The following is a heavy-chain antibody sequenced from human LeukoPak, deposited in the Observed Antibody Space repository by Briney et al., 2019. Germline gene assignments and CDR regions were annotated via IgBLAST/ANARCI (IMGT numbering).Heavy chain of an antibody. D-gene: IGHD5-12*01. J-gene: IGHJ4*02. V-gene: IGHV4-39*01. Sequence: SETLSLTCTVSGGSISSSSYYWGWIRQPPGKGPEWIGSIYYSGSTYYNPSLKSRVTISVDTSKNQFSLKLSSVTAADTAVYYCARSIVATMSFDYWGQGTLVTVSS. CDR1: GGSISSSSYY. CDR3: ARSIVATMSFDY. CDR2: IYYSGST.